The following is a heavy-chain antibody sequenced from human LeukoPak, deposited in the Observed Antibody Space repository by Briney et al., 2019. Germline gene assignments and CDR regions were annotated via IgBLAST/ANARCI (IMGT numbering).Heavy chain of an antibody. V-gene: IGHV4-30-4*08. J-gene: IGHJ3*02. CDR1: GGSISSGDYY. CDR3: ARDQDYDFWSGSQAGPAFDI. CDR2: IYYSGCT. Sequence: SQTLSLTSTVSGGSISSGDYYWSWIRQPPGKGLEWIGYIYYSGCTYYNPSLKSRATISVDTSKNQFSLKLSSVTAADTAVYYCARDQDYDFWSGSQAGPAFDIWGQGTMVTVSS. D-gene: IGHD3-3*01.